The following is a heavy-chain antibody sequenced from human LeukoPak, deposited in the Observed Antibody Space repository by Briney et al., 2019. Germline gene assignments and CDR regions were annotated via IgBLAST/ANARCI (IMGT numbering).Heavy chain of an antibody. D-gene: IGHD3-10*01. J-gene: IGHJ4*02. V-gene: IGHV3-9*01. CDR2: ISWNSGSI. CDR3: AKFASRYGSGSSH. Sequence: GGSLRLSCAASGFTFDDHAMHWVRQAPGKGLEWVSGISWNSGSIGYSDSVKGRFTISRDNAKNSLYLQMNSLRAEDTALYYCAKFASRYGSGSSHRGQGTLVTVSS. CDR1: GFTFDDHA.